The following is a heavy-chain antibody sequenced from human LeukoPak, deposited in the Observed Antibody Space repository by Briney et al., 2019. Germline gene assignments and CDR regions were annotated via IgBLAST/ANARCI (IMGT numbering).Heavy chain of an antibody. D-gene: IGHD5-24*01. Sequence: GGSLRLSCAASGFTFSSYAMHWVRQAPGKGLEWVAVISYDGSNKYYADSVKGRFTISRDNSKNTLYLQMNSLRAEDTAVYYCARDGDGYSVYPDYYYYYMDVWGKGTTVTVSS. V-gene: IGHV3-30*04. CDR3: ARDGDGYSVYPDYYYYYMDV. J-gene: IGHJ6*03. CDR2: ISYDGSNK. CDR1: GFTFSSYA.